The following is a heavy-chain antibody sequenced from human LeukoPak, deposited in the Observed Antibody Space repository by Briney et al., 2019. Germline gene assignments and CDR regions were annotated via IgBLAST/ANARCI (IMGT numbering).Heavy chain of an antibody. V-gene: IGHV4-61*02. Sequence: SETLSLTCTVSGGSIRSGSNYWTWIRQPAGKELEWIGRIYTSGTTHYNPSLKSRVTISVDTSKNQFSLKLSSVTAADTAVYYCARSLDGYNPGDYWGQGTLVTVSS. J-gene: IGHJ4*02. CDR1: GGSIRSGSNY. CDR2: IYTSGTT. D-gene: IGHD5-24*01. CDR3: ARSLDGYNPGDY.